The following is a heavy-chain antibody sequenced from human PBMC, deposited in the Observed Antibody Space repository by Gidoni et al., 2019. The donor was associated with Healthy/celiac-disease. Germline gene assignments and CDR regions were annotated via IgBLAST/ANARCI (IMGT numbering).Heavy chain of an antibody. CDR2: ISYDGSNK. CDR1: GFTFSSYG. V-gene: IGHV3-30*18. D-gene: IGHD5-12*01. Sequence: QVQLVESGGGVVQPGRSLRLSCAASGFTFSSYGMHWVRQAPGKGLEWVAVISYDGSNKYYADSVKGRFTISRDNSKNTLYLQMNSLRAEDTAVYYCAKDEGGYEADYYGMDVWGQGTTVTVSS. CDR3: AKDEGGYEADYYGMDV. J-gene: IGHJ6*02.